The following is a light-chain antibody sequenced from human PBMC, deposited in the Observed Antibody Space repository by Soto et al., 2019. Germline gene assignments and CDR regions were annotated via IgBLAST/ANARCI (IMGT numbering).Light chain of an antibody. CDR2: GTS. J-gene: IGKJ1*01. CDR1: QTISSSY. CDR3: QQYGSWT. Sequence: EIVLTQSPGTLSVSPGERATLSCRASQTISSSYLAWYRQKPGQAPSLLIYGTSSRATGIPDRFSGSGSGTDFTLIISRLEPDDSAIYYCQQYGSWTFGQGTKVEIK. V-gene: IGKV3-20*01.